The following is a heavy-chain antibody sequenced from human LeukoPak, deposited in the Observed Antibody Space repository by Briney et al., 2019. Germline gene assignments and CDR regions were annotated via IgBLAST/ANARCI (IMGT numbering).Heavy chain of an antibody. CDR2: IKRKTDDGAT. V-gene: IGHV3-15*01. J-gene: IGHJ4*02. CDR1: GFTFGDYY. CDR3: TTEDYSNYDLVY. Sequence: GGSLRLSCAASGFTFGDYYMSWVRQSPGKGLEWVGRIKRKTDDGATDYAAPVKGRFTISRDDSKNTLYLQMNSLKTEDTAVYYCTTEDYSNYDLVYWGQGTLVTVSS. D-gene: IGHD4-11*01.